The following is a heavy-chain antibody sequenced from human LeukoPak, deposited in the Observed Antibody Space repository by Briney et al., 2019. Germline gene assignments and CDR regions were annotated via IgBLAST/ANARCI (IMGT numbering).Heavy chain of an antibody. J-gene: IGHJ4*02. Sequence: ASVKVSCKASGYTFTSYGISWARQAPGQGLEWMGWISAYNGNTNYAQKLQGRVTMTTDTSTSTAYMELRSLRSDDTAVYYCARGLGKYSYGPFDYWGQGTLVTVSS. CDR2: ISAYNGNT. CDR1: GYTFTSYG. CDR3: ARGLGKYSYGPFDY. V-gene: IGHV1-18*01. D-gene: IGHD5-18*01.